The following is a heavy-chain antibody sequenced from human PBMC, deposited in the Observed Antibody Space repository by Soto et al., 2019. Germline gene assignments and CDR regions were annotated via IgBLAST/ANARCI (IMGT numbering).Heavy chain of an antibody. J-gene: IGHJ3*02. CDR2: TYYRSKWYN. CDR1: GDSVSSNSAA. CDR3: ARQDLEIVVVVAADDAFDI. Sequence: PSQTLSLTCAISGDSVSSNSAAWNWIRQSPSRGLEWLGRTYYRSKWYNDYAVSVKSRITINPDTSKNQFSLQLNSVTPEDTAVYYCARQDLEIVVVVAADDAFDIWGQGTMVTVSS. V-gene: IGHV6-1*01. D-gene: IGHD2-15*01.